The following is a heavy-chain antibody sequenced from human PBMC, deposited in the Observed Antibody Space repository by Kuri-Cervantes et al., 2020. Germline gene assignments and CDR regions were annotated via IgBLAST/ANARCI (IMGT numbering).Heavy chain of an antibody. V-gene: IGHV1-2*02. D-gene: IGHD1-26*01. J-gene: IGHJ5*02. Sequence: ASVKVSCKASGYTFTSYGISWVRQAPGQGLEWMGWINPNSGGTNYAQKFQGRVTMTRDTSISTAYMELSRLRSDDTAVYYCARGPPPYSGSSRRYNWFDPWGQGTLVTVSS. CDR3: ARGPPPYSGSSRRYNWFDP. CDR2: INPNSGGT. CDR1: GYTFTSYG.